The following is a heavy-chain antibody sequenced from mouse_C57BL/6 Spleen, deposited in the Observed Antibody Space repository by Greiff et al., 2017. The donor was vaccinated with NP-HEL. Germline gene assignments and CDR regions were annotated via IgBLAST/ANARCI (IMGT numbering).Heavy chain of an antibody. D-gene: IGHD1-1*01. CDR2: ISYDGSN. CDR1: GYSITSGYY. Sequence: EVQLQESGPGLVKPSQSLSLTCSVTGYSITSGYYWNWIRQFPGNKLEWMGYISYDGSNNYNPSLKNRISITRDTSKNQFFLKLNSVTTEDTATYYCARVSDYSGRGYWGQGTTLTVSS. V-gene: IGHV3-6*01. J-gene: IGHJ2*01. CDR3: ARVSDYSGRGY.